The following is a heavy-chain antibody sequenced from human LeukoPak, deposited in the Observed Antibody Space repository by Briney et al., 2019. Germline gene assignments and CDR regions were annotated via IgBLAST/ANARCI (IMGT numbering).Heavy chain of an antibody. V-gene: IGHV3-30*02. CDR2: IRYDGSNK. J-gene: IGHJ4*02. CDR1: GFTFSSYG. D-gene: IGHD3-22*01. CDR3: AKDAYYYDSSGYQGDY. Sequence: PEGPLRLSCAASGFTFSSYGMHWVRQAPGKGLEWVAFIRYDGSNKYYADSVKGRFTISRDNSKNTLYLQMNSLRAEDTAVYYCAKDAYYYDSSGYQGDYWGQGTLVTVSS.